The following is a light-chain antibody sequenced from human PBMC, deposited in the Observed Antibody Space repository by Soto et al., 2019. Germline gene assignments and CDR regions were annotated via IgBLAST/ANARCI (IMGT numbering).Light chain of an antibody. J-gene: IGKJ1*01. CDR2: AAS. CDR3: QHYGSELPWT. Sequence: EVVLTQSPGTVSLSPGERATLSCRASQSVTTNELAWYQQQPGQAPRLLISAASRRTTGIPDRFSGSGSGTDFALSISRVESEHFAVYYCQHYGSELPWTFGPGTKVEIK. CDR1: QSVTTNE. V-gene: IGKV3-20*01.